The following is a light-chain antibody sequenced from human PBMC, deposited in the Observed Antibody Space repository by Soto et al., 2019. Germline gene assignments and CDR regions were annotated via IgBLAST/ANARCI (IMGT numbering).Light chain of an antibody. CDR2: ASS. J-gene: IGKJ4*01. CDR3: QQFSSYPLT. CDR1: QSVSSY. Sequence: ELVTTQSPATLSVAPGERATLSCRASQSVSSYLAWYQQKPGQAPRLLIYASSNRATGIPDRFSGGGSGTDFTLTISRLEPEDFAVYYCQQFSSYPLTFGGGTKVDIK. V-gene: IGKV3-20*01.